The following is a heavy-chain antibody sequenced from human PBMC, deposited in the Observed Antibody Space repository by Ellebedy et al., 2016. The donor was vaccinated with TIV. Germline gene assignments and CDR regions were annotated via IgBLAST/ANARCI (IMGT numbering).Heavy chain of an antibody. CDR3: AINKFNWHGPFDF. V-gene: IGHV1-24*01. J-gene: IGHJ4*02. Sequence: AASVTVSCKVSGHSLNELSMNWVRQAPGTGLEWLGGGHPETGRIIYAQKFQGRVTMTEDTSTDTAYLDLSRLRSDDTAVYYCAINKFNWHGPFDFWGQGTQVTVSS. CDR2: GHPETGRI. CDR1: GHSLNELS.